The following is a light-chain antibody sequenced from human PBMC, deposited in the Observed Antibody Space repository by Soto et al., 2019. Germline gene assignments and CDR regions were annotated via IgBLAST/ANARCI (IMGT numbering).Light chain of an antibody. V-gene: IGLV1-44*01. CDR1: SSNIGSNT. J-gene: IGLJ3*02. CDR3: AAWDDSLNGWV. CDR2: SKN. Sequence: QSVLTQPPSASGTPGQRVTISCSGSSSNIGSNTVNWYQQLPGTAPKLLIYSKNQRPSGVPDRFSGSTSGTSASLAISGLQADDDADYYCAAWDDSLNGWVFGGGTNLTVL.